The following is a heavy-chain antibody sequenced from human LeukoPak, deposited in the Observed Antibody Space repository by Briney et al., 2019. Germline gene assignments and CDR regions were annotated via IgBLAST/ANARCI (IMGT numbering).Heavy chain of an antibody. CDR1: GYTFTSYG. CDR2: ISAYNGNT. J-gene: IGHJ4*02. D-gene: IGHD3-3*01. CDR3: ARGAWFRRRVVIQYYFDY. V-gene: IGHV1-18*01. Sequence: ASVKVSCKASGYTFTSYGISWVRQAPGQGLEWMGWISAYNGNTNYAQKLQGRVTMTTDTSTSTAYMELRSLRSDDTAVYYCARGAWFRRRVVIQYYFDYWGQGTLVTVSS.